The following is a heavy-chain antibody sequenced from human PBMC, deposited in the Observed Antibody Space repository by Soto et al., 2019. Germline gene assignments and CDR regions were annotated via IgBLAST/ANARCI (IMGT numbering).Heavy chain of an antibody. CDR2: IKSKTDGGTT. D-gene: IGHD3-16*02. CDR1: GSTFSNAW. J-gene: IGHJ4*02. Sequence: EVQLVESGGDLVKPGGSLTLSCAASGSTFSNAWMSWVRQAPGKGLEWVGRIKSKTDGGTTDYAAPVKGRFTISRDDSKNMLYLYMSSLKTEDTAMYYCSTYDYIWGSDRYRRAYWGQGTLSPSPQ. V-gene: IGHV3-15*01. CDR3: STYDYIWGSDRYRRAY.